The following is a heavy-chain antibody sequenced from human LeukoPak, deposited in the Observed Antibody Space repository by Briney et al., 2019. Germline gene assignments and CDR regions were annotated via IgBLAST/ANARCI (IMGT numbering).Heavy chain of an antibody. CDR3: ARVNAPTDYDYGDYFDY. D-gene: IGHD4-17*01. Sequence: SETLSLTCTVSGGSTSSYYWSWIRQPPGKGLEWIGYIYNSGSTNYNPSLKSRVTISVDTSKNQFSLKLSSVTAADTAVYYCARVNAPTDYDYGDYFDYWGQGTLVTVSS. CDR1: GGSTSSYY. CDR2: IYNSGST. V-gene: IGHV4-59*12. J-gene: IGHJ4*02.